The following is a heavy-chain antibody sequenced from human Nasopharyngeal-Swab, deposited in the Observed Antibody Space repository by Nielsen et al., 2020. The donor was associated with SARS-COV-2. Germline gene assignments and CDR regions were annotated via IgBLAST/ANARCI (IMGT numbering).Heavy chain of an antibody. Sequence: GESLKISCEVSGFSVSYNYMSWVRQAPGKGLEWVAVIYSRGETHYTDSVRGRFTISSDNSKNMVNLQLNSLRAEDTAVYYCARMDFIASRDYWGQGTLVTVSS. CDR2: IYSRGET. CDR3: ARMDFIASRDY. V-gene: IGHV3-53*01. CDR1: GFSVSYNY. D-gene: IGHD6-13*01. J-gene: IGHJ4*02.